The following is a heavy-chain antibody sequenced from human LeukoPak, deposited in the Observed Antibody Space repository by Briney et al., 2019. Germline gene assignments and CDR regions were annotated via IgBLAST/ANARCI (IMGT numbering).Heavy chain of an antibody. D-gene: IGHD6-6*01. CDR2: INSDGSSR. Sequence: GGSLRLSCAASGFTFSSYWMHWVRQAPGKGLVWVSRINSDGSSRSYADSVKGRFTISRDNAKNTLYLQMNSLRAEDTAVYYCAKVRIAAPTYYFDYWGQGTLVTVSS. CDR3: AKVRIAAPTYYFDY. V-gene: IGHV3-74*01. CDR1: GFTFSSYW. J-gene: IGHJ4*02.